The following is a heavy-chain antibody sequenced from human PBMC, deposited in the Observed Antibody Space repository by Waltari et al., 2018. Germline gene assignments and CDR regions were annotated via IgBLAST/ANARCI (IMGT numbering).Heavy chain of an antibody. CDR2: MDRGGGT. V-gene: IGHV3-53*02. Sequence: VQLVETGGGLVQPGGSLRVSCVASGFSFNYNYMRWVRRAPGKGWEWVQKMDRGGGTSYADSVKGRVTSSRDTSKETLYLQFNRLTAEDAAVYYCARPSGFSRHFDYWGRGTLVTVSS. CDR3: ARPSGFSRHFDY. CDR1: GFSFNYNY. D-gene: IGHD3-22*01. J-gene: IGHJ4*02.